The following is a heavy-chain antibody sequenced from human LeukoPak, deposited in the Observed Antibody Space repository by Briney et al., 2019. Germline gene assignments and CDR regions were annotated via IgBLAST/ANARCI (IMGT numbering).Heavy chain of an antibody. CDR2: ISSSSSYI. CDR1: GFTFSSYS. D-gene: IGHD3-10*01. V-gene: IGHV3-21*01. Sequence: PGGSLRLSCAASGFTFSSYSMNWVRQAPGKGLEWVSSISSSSSYIYYADSVKGRFTISRDNSKNTLYLQMNSLRAEDTAVYYCAKALWFGELFPLDYWGQGTLVTVSS. J-gene: IGHJ4*02. CDR3: AKALWFGELFPLDY.